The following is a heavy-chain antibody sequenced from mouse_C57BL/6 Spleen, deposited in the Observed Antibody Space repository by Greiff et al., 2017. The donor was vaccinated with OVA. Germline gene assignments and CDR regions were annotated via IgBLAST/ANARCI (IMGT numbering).Heavy chain of an antibody. Sequence: QVHVKQSGPELVKPGASVKISCKASGYAFSSSWMNWVKQRPGKGLEWIGRIYPGDGDTNYNGKFKGKATLTADKSSSTAYMQLSSLTSDDSAVYFCARWGDGFAYWGQGTLVTVSA. CDR1: GYAFSSSW. CDR2: IYPGDGDT. CDR3: ARWGDGFAY. J-gene: IGHJ3*01. V-gene: IGHV1-82*01. D-gene: IGHD1-2*01.